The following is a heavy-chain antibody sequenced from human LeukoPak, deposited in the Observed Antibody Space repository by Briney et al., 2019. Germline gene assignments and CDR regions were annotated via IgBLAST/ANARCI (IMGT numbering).Heavy chain of an antibody. CDR2: ISANGRST. D-gene: IGHD3-22*01. V-gene: IGHV3-23*01. CDR3: AKVAGSSGYYPDF. Sequence: GGSLRLSCVASGFTFTSYAMSWVRQAPGTGLEWIPAISANGRSTYHADSVKGRFTISRDISKNTLYLQMNSLRAEDTAVYYCAKVAGSSGYYPDFWGQGTLVTVSS. J-gene: IGHJ4*02. CDR1: GFTFTSYA.